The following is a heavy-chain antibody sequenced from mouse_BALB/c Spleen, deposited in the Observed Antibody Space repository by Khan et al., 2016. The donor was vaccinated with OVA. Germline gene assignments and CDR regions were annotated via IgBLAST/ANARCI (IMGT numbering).Heavy chain of an antibody. J-gene: IGHJ4*01. Sequence: EVQLQESGPGLVKPSQSLSLTCTVTGYSITSNYAWNWIRQFPGNKLEWMGYISYSGSTNYNPSLTSRISITRDTSKNQFFLQLNSVTTEDTATYYCARGNYYGYAMDYWGQGPSITVSS. CDR2: ISYSGST. CDR1: GYSITSNYA. CDR3: ARGNYYGYAMDY. V-gene: IGHV3-2*02. D-gene: IGHD1-1*01.